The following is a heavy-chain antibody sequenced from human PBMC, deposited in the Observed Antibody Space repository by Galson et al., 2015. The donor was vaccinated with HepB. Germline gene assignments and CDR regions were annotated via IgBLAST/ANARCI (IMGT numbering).Heavy chain of an antibody. J-gene: IGHJ5*02. CDR3: ARGNHCSSTSCYRVRGGGRRITGTSTWFDP. V-gene: IGHV4-34*01. D-gene: IGHD2-2*01. Sequence: LSLTCAVYGGSFSGYYWSWIRQPPGKGLEWIGEINHSGSTNYNPSLKSRVTISVDTSKNQFSLKLSSVTAADTAVYYCARGNHCSSTSCYRVRGGGRRITGTSTWFDPWGQGTLVTVSS. CDR2: INHSGST. CDR1: GGSFSGYY.